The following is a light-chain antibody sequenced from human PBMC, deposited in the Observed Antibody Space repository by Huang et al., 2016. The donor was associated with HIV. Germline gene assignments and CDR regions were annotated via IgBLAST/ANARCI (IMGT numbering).Light chain of an antibody. Sequence: EIVLTQSPATLSLSPGERATLSCRASQSVGGYLAWYQQKPGQAPRLLLYDTSTRATGIPARFRGSGSETDFTLTISSLEPEDFAVYYCQQPGSFGQGTKVDIK. V-gene: IGKV3-11*01. CDR1: QSVGGY. J-gene: IGKJ2*01. CDR3: QQPGS. CDR2: DTS.